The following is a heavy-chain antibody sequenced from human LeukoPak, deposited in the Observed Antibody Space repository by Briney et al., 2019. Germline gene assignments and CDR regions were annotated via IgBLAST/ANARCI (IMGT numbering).Heavy chain of an antibody. J-gene: IGHJ3*02. CDR3: AKDNFDELHYYDSSGYYYSAFDI. CDR1: GFTFDDYA. V-gene: IGHV3-9*01. Sequence: GRSLRLSCAASGFTFDDYAMHWVRHAPGKGLEWVSGISWNSGSIGYADSVKGRFTISRDNAKNSLYLQMNSLRAEDTALYYCAKDNFDELHYYDSSGYYYSAFDIWGQGTMVTVSS. D-gene: IGHD3-22*01. CDR2: ISWNSGSI.